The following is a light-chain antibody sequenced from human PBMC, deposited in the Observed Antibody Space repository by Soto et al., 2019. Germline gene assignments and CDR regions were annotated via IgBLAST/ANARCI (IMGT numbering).Light chain of an antibody. CDR3: SSYTRSSISV. CDR1: SSDVGGYDY. CDR2: DVM. V-gene: IGLV2-14*01. J-gene: IGLJ1*01. Sequence: QSALTQPASVSGSPGQSITISCTGNSSDVGGYDYVSWYQQHPGKAPTLLIYDVMNRTSGVSFRFSGSKSGNTASLTISGLQAEEEAEYYCSSYTRSSISVFGTGTKLTVL.